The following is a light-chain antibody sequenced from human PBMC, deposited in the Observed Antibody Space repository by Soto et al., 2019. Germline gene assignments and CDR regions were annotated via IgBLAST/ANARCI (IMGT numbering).Light chain of an antibody. Sequence: QSALTQPASVSGSPGQSITISCTGTSSDVGRYNYVSWYQHHPGKAPKLMIYEVSNRPSGVPIRFSGSKSGYAASLTISGLQAEDEADYYCSSYTSSSTWVFGGGTKLTVL. CDR1: SSDVGRYNY. CDR3: SSYTSSSTWV. CDR2: EVS. J-gene: IGLJ3*02. V-gene: IGLV2-14*01.